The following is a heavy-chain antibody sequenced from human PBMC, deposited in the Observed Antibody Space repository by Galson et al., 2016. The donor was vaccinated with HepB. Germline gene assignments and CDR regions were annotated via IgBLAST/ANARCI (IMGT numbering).Heavy chain of an antibody. CDR3: VRDKDGYRSGSYYYYGMDV. CDR2: INSGSDYT. V-gene: IGHV3-11*06. J-gene: IGHJ6*02. D-gene: IGHD5-12*01. CDR1: GFTFSDYY. Sequence: SLRLSCAASGFTFSDYYMSWIRQAPGKGLQWISYINSGSDYTNYADSVKGRFTISRDNAKKSLYLQMKSLRVEDTAVYYCVRDKDGYRSGSYYYYGMDVWGQGTTVTVSS.